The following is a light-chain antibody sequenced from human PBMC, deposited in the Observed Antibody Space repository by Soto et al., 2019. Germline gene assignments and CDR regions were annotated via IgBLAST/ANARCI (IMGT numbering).Light chain of an antibody. V-gene: IGKV3-15*01. CDR2: ATS. CDR3: QQDDHWLPA. J-gene: IGKJ1*01. Sequence: ETVMTQFPATLAVPPGERATLSCRTSQSVKRHLAWYQQKPGQIPRLLIYATSTRATGTPARFSGTRSETEYSLTISSLQSEDFAVYDCQQDDHWLPAFGQGTKVEIK. CDR1: QSVKRH.